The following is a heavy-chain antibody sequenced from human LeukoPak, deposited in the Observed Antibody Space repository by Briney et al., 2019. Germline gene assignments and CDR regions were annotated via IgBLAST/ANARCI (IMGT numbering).Heavy chain of an antibody. V-gene: IGHV4-61*02. D-gene: IGHD3-22*01. CDR2: IYTSGST. J-gene: IGHJ6*03. Sequence: MASQTLSLTCTVSGGSISSGSYYWSWIRQPAGKGLEWIGRIYTSGSTNYNPSLKSRVTISVDTSKNQFSLKRSSVTAADTAVYYCARVTSSGYYPYYYYYMDVWGKGTTVTVSS. CDR1: GGSISSGSYY. CDR3: ARVTSSGYYPYYYYYMDV.